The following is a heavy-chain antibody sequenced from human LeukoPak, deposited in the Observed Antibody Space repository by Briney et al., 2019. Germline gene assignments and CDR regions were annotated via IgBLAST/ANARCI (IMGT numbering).Heavy chain of an antibody. J-gene: IGHJ3*02. CDR2: IGTAGDT. CDR3: ARAAGYAFDI. Sequence: PGGSLRLSCAASGFIFSSYDTHWVRQATGKGLEWVSAIGTAGDTYYPGSVKGRFTISRENAKNSLYLQMNSLRAGDTAVYYCARAAGYAFDIWGQGTMVTVSS. CDR1: GFIFSSYD. V-gene: IGHV3-13*01.